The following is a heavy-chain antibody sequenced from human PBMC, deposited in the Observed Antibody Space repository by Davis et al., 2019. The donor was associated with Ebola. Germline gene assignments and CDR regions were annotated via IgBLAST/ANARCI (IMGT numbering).Heavy chain of an antibody. V-gene: IGHV3-23*01. CDR1: TFTFSSYA. Sequence: GGSLRLSCAASTFTFSSYAMSWVRQAPGKGLERVSTISSSGGNTYYADSVKGRFTISRDNSKDTLYLQMNSLRAEDTAVYYCANLPSSGYYYVDYWGQGTLVTVSS. CDR3: ANLPSSGYYYVDY. J-gene: IGHJ4*02. D-gene: IGHD3-22*01. CDR2: ISSSGGNT.